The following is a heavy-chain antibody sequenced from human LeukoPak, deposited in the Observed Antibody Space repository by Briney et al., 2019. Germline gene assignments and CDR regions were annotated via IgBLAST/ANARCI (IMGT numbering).Heavy chain of an antibody. D-gene: IGHD4-17*01. CDR3: AADSTGRDAFDI. CDR2: INPSGGST. V-gene: IGHV1-46*01. CDR1: GYTFTSYY. J-gene: IGHJ3*02. Sequence: ASVKVSCKASGYTFTSYYMHWVRQAPGQGLEWMGIINPSGGSTSYAQKFQERVTITRDMSTSTAYMELSSLRSEDTAVYYCAADSTGRDAFDIWGQGTMATVSS.